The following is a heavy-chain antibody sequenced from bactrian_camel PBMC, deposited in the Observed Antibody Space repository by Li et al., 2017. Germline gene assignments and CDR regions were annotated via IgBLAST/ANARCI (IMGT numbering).Heavy chain of an antibody. CDR3: GADPLSQVCQGGYFY. CDR2: IIKGDSDT. D-gene: IGHD2*01. CDR1: GYTLSSGC. V-gene: IGHV3S6*01. J-gene: IGHJ4*01. Sequence: HVQPVESGGGSVQVGGSLRLSCAVSGYTLSSGCMGWFRQSPGKQREGVAIIKGDSDTYYGDSVQGRATISRDNSGNMYLQMDRLKPEDTAKYYCGADPLSQVCQGGYFYYGQGTQVTVS.